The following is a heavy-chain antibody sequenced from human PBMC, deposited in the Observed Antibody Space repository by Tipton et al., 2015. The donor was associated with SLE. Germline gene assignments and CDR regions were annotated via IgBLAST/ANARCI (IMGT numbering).Heavy chain of an antibody. D-gene: IGHD1-26*01. V-gene: IGHV3-11*01. Sequence: GSLRLSCTASRLTFSHASMSWIRQAPGKGLEWISYISGSDNTIFYAGSVKGRFTISRDNAKNSLYLEMNSLRAEDTAIYYCARDREQVIPGSGWFHPWGQGTLVTVSS. J-gene: IGHJ5*02. CDR1: RLTFSHAS. CDR2: ISGSDNTI. CDR3: ARDREQVIPGSGWFHP.